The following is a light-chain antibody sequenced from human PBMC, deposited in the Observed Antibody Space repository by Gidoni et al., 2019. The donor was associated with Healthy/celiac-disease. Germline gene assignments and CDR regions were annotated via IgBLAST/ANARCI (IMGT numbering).Light chain of an antibody. V-gene: IGKV1-39*01. CDR3: QQSYSTPVT. Sequence: DIQLTQSPSSLSASVGDRVTITCRGSQIISSYLNWYQQKPGKAPKLLIYASSSLQSGVPSWFSGSGSGTDFTLTISILQPEDFASYYCQQSYSTPVTFGQGTKVEIK. CDR2: ASS. J-gene: IGKJ1*01. CDR1: QIISSY.